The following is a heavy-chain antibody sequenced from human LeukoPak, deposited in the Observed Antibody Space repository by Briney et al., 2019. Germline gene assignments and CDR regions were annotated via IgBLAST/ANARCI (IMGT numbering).Heavy chain of an antibody. CDR2: SFHSGST. Sequence: PSETLSLTCAVSGGSISSNNWWSWVRQPPGKRLEWSGESFHSGSTNYNPSLKSRVTTSVDTSKNQFSLKLTSVTAADTAVYYCARGSGKWLTYFDYWGQGTLVTVSS. V-gene: IGHV4-4*02. D-gene: IGHD6-19*01. CDR1: GGSISSNNW. CDR3: ARGSGKWLTYFDY. J-gene: IGHJ4*02.